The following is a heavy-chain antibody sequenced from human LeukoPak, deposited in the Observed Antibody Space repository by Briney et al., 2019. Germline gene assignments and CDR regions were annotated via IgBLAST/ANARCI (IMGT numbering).Heavy chain of an antibody. CDR2: IIPIFCTA. Sequence: ASVKVSCKASGGTFSSYAISWVRQAPGQGLEWMGGIIPIFCTANYAQKFQGRVTITADESTSTAYMELSSLRSEDTAVYYCARPSGGYCSSTSCYRYHGMDVWGQGTTVTVSS. D-gene: IGHD2-2*01. CDR1: GGTFSSYA. CDR3: ARPSGGYCSSTSCYRYHGMDV. J-gene: IGHJ6*02. V-gene: IGHV1-69*13.